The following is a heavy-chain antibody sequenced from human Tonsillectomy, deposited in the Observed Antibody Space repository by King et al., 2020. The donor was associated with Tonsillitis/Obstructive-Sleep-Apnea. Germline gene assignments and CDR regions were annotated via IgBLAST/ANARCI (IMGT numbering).Heavy chain of an antibody. V-gene: IGHV1-2*04. J-gene: IGHJ5*02. Sequence: VQLVESGAEVKKPGASVKVSCKASGYTFTGYYMHWVRQAPGQGLEWMVWINPNSGGTNYAQKFQGWVTMTRDTAISTAYMELSRLRSDDTAVYYCARDPAPIVVVPAAMYWFDPWGQGTLVTVSS. CDR2: INPNSGGT. D-gene: IGHD2-2*01. CDR3: ARDPAPIVVVPAAMYWFDP. CDR1: GYTFTGYY.